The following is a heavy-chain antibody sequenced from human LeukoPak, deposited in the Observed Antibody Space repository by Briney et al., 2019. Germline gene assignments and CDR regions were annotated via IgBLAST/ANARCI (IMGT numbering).Heavy chain of an antibody. Sequence: PGGSLRLSCAASGLTFSSYSMSWVRQAPGKGLEWVSSISSTSSYIYYADSVKGRFTISRDNSKNTLYLQMNSLRAEDTAVYYCAREITMSDAFDIWGQGTMVTVSS. CDR1: GLTFSSYS. J-gene: IGHJ3*02. CDR3: AREITMSDAFDI. V-gene: IGHV3-21*04. D-gene: IGHD3-22*01. CDR2: ISSTSSYI.